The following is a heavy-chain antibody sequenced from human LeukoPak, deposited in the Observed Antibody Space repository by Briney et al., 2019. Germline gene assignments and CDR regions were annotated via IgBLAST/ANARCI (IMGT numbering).Heavy chain of an antibody. CDR2: IRSDGSST. V-gene: IGHV3-74*01. D-gene: IGHD3-10*01. J-gene: IGHJ4*01. Sequence: PAGSLRLSCAASGFTFSTSWMHWVRQAPGKGLVWVSRIRSDGSSTSYADSVRGRFTISRDNAKNTLYLQMNSLRAEDTAVYYCAGVLGVRDLAYFDYWGHGTLVTVSS. CDR1: GFTFSTSW. CDR3: AGVLGVRDLAYFDY.